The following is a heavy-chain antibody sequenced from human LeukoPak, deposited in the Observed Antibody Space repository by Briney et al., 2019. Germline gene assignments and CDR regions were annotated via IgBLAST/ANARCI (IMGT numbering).Heavy chain of an antibody. CDR3: VRGKAYSFDY. CDR2: INSDGSST. J-gene: IGHJ4*02. V-gene: IGHV3-74*01. Sequence: GGSLRLSCAASGFSFSSYWMHWVRQAPGKGLVWVSRINSDGSSTIYADSVKGRFTISRDNAKNTLYLQMNSLRAEDTAVYYCVRGKAYSFDYWGQGTLITVSS. CDR1: GFSFSSYW.